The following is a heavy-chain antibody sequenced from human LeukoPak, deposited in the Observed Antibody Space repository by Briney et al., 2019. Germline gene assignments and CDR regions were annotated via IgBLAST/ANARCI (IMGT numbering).Heavy chain of an antibody. V-gene: IGHV4-39*01. J-gene: IGHJ4*02. D-gene: IGHD4-11*01. CDR3: ARHQYYSNFDY. Sequence: SETLSLTCTVSGGSISSSSYYWGWIRQPPGKGLEWIGSIYYSGSTYYNPSLKSRVTISVDTSKNQFSLKLSSVTAADTAVYYCARHQYYSNFDYWGQGTRVTVSS. CDR1: GGSISSSSYY. CDR2: IYYSGST.